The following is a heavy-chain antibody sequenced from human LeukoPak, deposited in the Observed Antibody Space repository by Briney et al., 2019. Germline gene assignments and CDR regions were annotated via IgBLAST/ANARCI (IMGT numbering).Heavy chain of an antibody. J-gene: IGHJ3*02. CDR2: ISAYNGNT. CDR3: ARGIGYSYGYLAFDI. D-gene: IGHD5-18*01. CDR1: GYTFISFG. V-gene: IGHV1-18*01. Sequence: GASVKVSCKTSGYTFISFGISWVRQAPGQGLEWMGWISAYNGNTNYAQKLQGRVTMTTDTSTSTAYMELRSLRSDDTAVYYCARGIGYSYGYLAFDIWGQGTMVTVSS.